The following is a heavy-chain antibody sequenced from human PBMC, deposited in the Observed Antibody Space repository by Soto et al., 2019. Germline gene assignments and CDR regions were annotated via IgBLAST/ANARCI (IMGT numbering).Heavy chain of an antibody. CDR2: IYYSGST. CDR1: GGSISSYY. D-gene: IGHD3-10*01. Sequence: SETLSLTCTFSGGSISSYYWGWIRQTPGKGLEWIGYIYYSGSTNYNPSLKSRVTISVDRSKNQFTLQLTFETVGDQAVYYRWTWYGNAFYTYWGKGTQDTVSS. CDR3: WTWYGNAFYTY. V-gene: IGHV4-59*01. J-gene: IGHJ4*02.